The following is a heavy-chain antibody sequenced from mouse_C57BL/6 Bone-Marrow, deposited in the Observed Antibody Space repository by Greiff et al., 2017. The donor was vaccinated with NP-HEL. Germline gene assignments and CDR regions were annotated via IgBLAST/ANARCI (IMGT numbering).Heavy chain of an antibody. Sequence: DVKLVESGGGLVQPGGSLKLSCAASGFTFSDYGMAWVRQAPRKGPEWVAFISNLAYSIYYADTVTGRFTFARENAKNTLYLEMSSLRSEDTAMYYCARRRYFDVWGTGTTVTVSS. V-gene: IGHV5-15*04. CDR2: ISNLAYSI. CDR3: ARRRYFDV. J-gene: IGHJ1*03. CDR1: GFTFSDYG.